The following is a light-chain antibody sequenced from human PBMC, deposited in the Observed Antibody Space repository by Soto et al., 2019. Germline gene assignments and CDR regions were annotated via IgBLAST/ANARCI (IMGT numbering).Light chain of an antibody. CDR3: QQYGTLIT. Sequence: EIVLTQSPGTQSLSPGERATLSCRASESVANSYLAWYQQKPGQAPRLLIYDASSRATGIPDRFSGSGSGTDFTLTISRLESEDFAVYYCQQYGTLITFGQGTRLEMK. V-gene: IGKV3-20*01. CDR2: DAS. J-gene: IGKJ5*01. CDR1: ESVANSY.